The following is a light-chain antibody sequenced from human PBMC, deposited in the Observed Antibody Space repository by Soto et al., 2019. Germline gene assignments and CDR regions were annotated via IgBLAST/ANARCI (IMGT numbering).Light chain of an antibody. J-gene: IGKJ5*01. CDR1: QDIGRY. CDR3: QQLYSASA. V-gene: IGKV1-9*01. Sequence: DIQLTQSPSFVSASVGERVTITCRASQDIGRYLAWYQQKPGEAPKLLISAASTLQSGVPSRFSDSGAGTEFSFTLSYLLPEDFANSYCQQLYSASAFGQGTRLE. CDR2: AAS.